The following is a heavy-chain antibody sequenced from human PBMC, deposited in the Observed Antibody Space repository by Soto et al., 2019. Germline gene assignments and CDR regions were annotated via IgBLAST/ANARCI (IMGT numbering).Heavy chain of an antibody. CDR1: GYTFTSYG. J-gene: IGHJ4*02. V-gene: IGHV1-18*01. CDR3: ARHDSSGYYYYFDY. Sequence: VKVSCKASGYTFTSYGISWVRQAPGQGLEWMGWISAYNGNTNYAQKLQGRVTMTTDTSTSTAYMELRSLRSDDTAVYYCARHDSSGYYYYFDYWGQGTLVTVSS. CDR2: ISAYNGNT. D-gene: IGHD3-22*01.